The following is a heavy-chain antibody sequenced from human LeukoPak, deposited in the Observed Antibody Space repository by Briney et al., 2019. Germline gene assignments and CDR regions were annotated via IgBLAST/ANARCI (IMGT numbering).Heavy chain of an antibody. V-gene: IGHV1-46*01. D-gene: IGHD6-19*01. J-gene: IGHJ3*02. Sequence: GASVKVSCKASGYTFTSYYMHWVRQAPGQGLKWMGIINPSGGSTSYAQKFQGRVTMTRDTSTSTVYMELSSLRSEDTAVYYCARTLYSSGWYLGSQDDAFDIWGQGTMVTVSS. CDR1: GYTFTSYY. CDR3: ARTLYSSGWYLGSQDDAFDI. CDR2: INPSGGST.